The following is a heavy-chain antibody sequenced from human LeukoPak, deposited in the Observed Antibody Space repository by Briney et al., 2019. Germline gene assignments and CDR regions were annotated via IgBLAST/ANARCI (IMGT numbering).Heavy chain of an antibody. CDR3: AREVSSGWWSPYYFDY. CDR1: GFTFDDYG. CDR2: IKQDGSEK. V-gene: IGHV3-7*01. Sequence: PGGSLRLSCAASGFTFDDYGMSWVRQAPGKGLEWVANIKQDGSEKYYVDSVKGRFTISRGNAKNSLYLQMNSLRAEDTAVYYCAREVSSGWWSPYYFDYGGQGTLVTVSS. J-gene: IGHJ4*02. D-gene: IGHD6-19*01.